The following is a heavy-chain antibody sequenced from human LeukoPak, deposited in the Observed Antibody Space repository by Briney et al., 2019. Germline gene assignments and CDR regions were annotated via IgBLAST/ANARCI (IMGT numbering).Heavy chain of an antibody. D-gene: IGHD3-22*01. CDR1: GGSISSSSYY. J-gene: IGHJ3*01. Sequence: PSETLSLTCTVSGGSISSSSYYWGWIRQPPGKEPEWIGSIYYSGATYYNPSLESRVTISVDTSKNQFSLKLSSVTAADTAVYYCARHDYYERRAHAFNVWGQGTMVTVSS. V-gene: IGHV4-39*01. CDR3: ARHDYYERRAHAFNV. CDR2: IYYSGAT.